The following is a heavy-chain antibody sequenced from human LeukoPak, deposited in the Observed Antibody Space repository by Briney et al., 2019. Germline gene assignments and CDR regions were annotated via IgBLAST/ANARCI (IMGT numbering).Heavy chain of an antibody. Sequence: ASVKVSCKASGYIFTDYYLHWVRQAPGQGLESLGWINPDSGDTNFAQDFQGRVSMTRDTSINTAYLELSRLTSDDTAYYYCARGQYYKILTGSFQYWGQGTLVTVSS. V-gene: IGHV1-2*02. CDR3: ARGQYYKILTGSFQY. CDR2: INPDSGDT. CDR1: GYIFTDYY. D-gene: IGHD3-9*01. J-gene: IGHJ4*02.